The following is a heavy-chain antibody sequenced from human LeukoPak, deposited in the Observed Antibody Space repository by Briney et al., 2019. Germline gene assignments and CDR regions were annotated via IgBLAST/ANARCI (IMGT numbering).Heavy chain of an antibody. J-gene: IGHJ3*02. CDR2: ISSSGSTI. V-gene: IGHV3-48*03. CDR3: ARVGHEDAFDI. Sequence: VGSLRLSCAASGFTFSSYEMNWVRQAPGKGLGWVSYISSSGSTIHYADSVKGRFTISRDNAKNSLYLQMNSLRAEDTAVYYCARVGHEDAFDIWGQGKMVTVSS. CDR1: GFTFSSYE.